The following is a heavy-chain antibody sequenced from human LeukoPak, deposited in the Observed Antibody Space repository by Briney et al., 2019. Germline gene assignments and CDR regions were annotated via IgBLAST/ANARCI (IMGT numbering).Heavy chain of an antibody. Sequence: NPSETLSLTCTVSGGSISGWYWSWIRQPPGKGLEWIGNIYGSGYTNYNPSLKSRVTMSVDTSKNQFSLKLSSVTAADTAVYYCARDGGYDFWSGYYNYYYYYMDVWGKGTTVTVSS. D-gene: IGHD3-3*01. CDR2: IYGSGYT. CDR3: ARDGGYDFWSGYYNYYYYYMDV. J-gene: IGHJ6*03. V-gene: IGHV4-59*12. CDR1: GGSISGWY.